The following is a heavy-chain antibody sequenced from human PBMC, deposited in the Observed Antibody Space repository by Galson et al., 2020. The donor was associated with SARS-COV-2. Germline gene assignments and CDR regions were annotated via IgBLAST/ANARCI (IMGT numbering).Heavy chain of an antibody. CDR2: ISYDGSNK. CDR1: GFTFSSYA. Sequence: QLGESLKISCAASGFTFSSYAMHWVRQAPGKGLEWVAVISYDGSNKYYADSVKGRFTISRDNSKNTLYLQMNSLRAEDTAVYYCARDGGGYCSDGGQGTLVTVSS. D-gene: IGHD2-15*01. J-gene: IGHJ4*02. V-gene: IGHV3-30*04. CDR3: ARDGGGYCSD.